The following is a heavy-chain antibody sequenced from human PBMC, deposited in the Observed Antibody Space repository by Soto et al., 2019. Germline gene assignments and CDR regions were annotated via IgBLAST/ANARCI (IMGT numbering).Heavy chain of an antibody. D-gene: IGHD6-19*01. CDR2: ISSSSSYI. J-gene: IGHJ6*02. CDR1: GFTFSSYS. V-gene: IGHV3-21*01. CDR3: ARDWGSGWHYGMDV. Sequence: PGGSLRLACAASGFTFSSYSMNGVRHAPGKGLAWVSSISSSSSYIYYADSVKGRFTISRDNAKNSLYLQMNSLRAEDTAVYYCARDWGSGWHYGMDVWGQGTTVTVSS.